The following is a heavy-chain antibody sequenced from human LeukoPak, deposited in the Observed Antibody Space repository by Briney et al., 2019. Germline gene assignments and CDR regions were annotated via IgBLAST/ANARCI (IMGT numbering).Heavy chain of an antibody. CDR3: AGRSAGSSGSSFDY. CDR1: GYTFTSYD. V-gene: IGHV1-8*03. Sequence: ASVKVSCKASGYTFTSYDINWVRQATGQGLEWMGWMNPNSGNTGYAQKFQGRVTITRNTSISTAYMELSSLRSEDTAVYYCAGRSAGSSGSSFDYWGQGTLVTVSS. CDR2: MNPNSGNT. D-gene: IGHD3-10*01. J-gene: IGHJ4*02.